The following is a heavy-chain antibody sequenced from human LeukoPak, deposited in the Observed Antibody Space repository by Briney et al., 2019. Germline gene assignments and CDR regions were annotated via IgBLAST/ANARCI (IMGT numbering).Heavy chain of an antibody. CDR1: GFTFSSYW. V-gene: IGHV3-7*01. Sequence: PGRSLRLSCAASGFTFSSYWMSWVRQAPGKGLEWVANIKQDGSEKYYVDSVKGRFTISRDNAKNSLYLQMNSLRAEDTAVYYCASSRGYCSGGSCYFRSYLDYWGQGTLVTVSS. D-gene: IGHD2-15*01. CDR3: ASSRGYCSGGSCYFRSYLDY. J-gene: IGHJ4*02. CDR2: IKQDGSEK.